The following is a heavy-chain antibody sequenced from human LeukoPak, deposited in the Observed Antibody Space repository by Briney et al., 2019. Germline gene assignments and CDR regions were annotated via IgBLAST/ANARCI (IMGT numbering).Heavy chain of an antibody. CDR3: ARHCSGGSCGWSDP. J-gene: IGHJ5*02. V-gene: IGHV4-59*08. D-gene: IGHD2-15*01. CDR1: GGSISGYY. Sequence: SETLSLTCTVSGGSISGYYWSWIRQPPGKGLEWIGYIYYSGSTNYNPSLKSRVTISVDTSKNQFSLKVTSVTTADTAVYYCARHCSGGSCGWSDPWGQGTLVTVSS. CDR2: IYYSGST.